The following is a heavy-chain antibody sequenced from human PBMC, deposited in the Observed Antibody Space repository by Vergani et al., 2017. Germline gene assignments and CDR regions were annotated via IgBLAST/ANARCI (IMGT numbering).Heavy chain of an antibody. V-gene: IGHV3-48*01. CDR2: ISSSSSTI. CDR1: GFTFSSYS. Sequence: EVQLVESGGGLVQPGGSLRLSCAASGFTFSSYSMNWVRQAPGKGLEWVSYISSSSSTIYYADSVKGRFTISRDNAKNSLYLQMNSLEAEGAAVYYCARDEGQDAFDIWGQETMGTV. CDR3: ARDEGQDAFDI. J-gene: IGHJ3*02.